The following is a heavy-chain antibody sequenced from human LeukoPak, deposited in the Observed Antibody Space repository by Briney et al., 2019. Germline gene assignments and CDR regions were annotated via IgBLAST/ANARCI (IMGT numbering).Heavy chain of an antibody. V-gene: IGHV3-49*04. CDR2: IRSKAYGGTT. D-gene: IGHD2-2*01. CDR1: GFTFGDYA. Sequence: GGSLRLSCTASGFTFGDYAMSWVRQAPGKGLEWVGFIRSKAYGGTTEYAASVKGRFTISRDDSKSIAYLQMNSLKIEDTAVYYCMHCSSTSCYLFDYWGQGTLVTVSS. CDR3: MHCSSTSCYLFDY. J-gene: IGHJ4*02.